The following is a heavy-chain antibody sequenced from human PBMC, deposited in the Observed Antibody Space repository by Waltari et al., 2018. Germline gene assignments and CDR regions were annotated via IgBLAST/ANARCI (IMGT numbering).Heavy chain of an antibody. Sequence: EIQLVESGGGLLEPGGSRRLSCAAAGLTLATTWMSWVRQAPGKGLEWVGRIRSKTDGGTIDYGAPVKGRFTISRDDSKNIVYLQLERLKSEDSGVYYCTIPSGTYDDYWGQGTLVTVSS. D-gene: IGHD1-26*01. CDR3: TIPSGTYDDY. V-gene: IGHV3-15*01. CDR1: GLTLATTW. J-gene: IGHJ4*02. CDR2: IRSKTDGGTI.